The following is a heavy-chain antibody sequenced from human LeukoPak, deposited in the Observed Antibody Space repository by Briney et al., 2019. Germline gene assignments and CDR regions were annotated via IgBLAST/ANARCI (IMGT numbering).Heavy chain of an antibody. CDR3: ARAHPGDYSDFQFDY. CDR2: ISSSGSTI. J-gene: IGHJ4*02. V-gene: IGHV3-48*01. D-gene: IGHD4-11*01. Sequence: GGSLRLSCAASGFTFSVYSMNWVRQAPGKGLEWVSYISSSGSTIYYADSVKGRFTISRDNAKNSLYLQMNSLRAEDTAVYYCARAHPGDYSDFQFDYWGQGTLVTVSS. CDR1: GFTFSVYS.